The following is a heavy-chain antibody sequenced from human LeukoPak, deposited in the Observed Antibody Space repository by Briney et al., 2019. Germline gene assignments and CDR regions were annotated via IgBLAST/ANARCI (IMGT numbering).Heavy chain of an antibody. V-gene: IGHV1-18*01. CDR2: ISAYNGNT. D-gene: IGHD4-17*01. CDR3: ARANSMTTVTTDFDY. CDR1: GYTFTSYG. J-gene: IGHJ4*02. Sequence: ASVKVSCKASGYTFTSYGISWVRQAPGQGLEWMGWISAYNGNTNYAQKLQGRVTMTTDTSTSTAYMELRSLRSDDTAVYYCARANSMTTVTTDFDYWGQGTLVTVSS.